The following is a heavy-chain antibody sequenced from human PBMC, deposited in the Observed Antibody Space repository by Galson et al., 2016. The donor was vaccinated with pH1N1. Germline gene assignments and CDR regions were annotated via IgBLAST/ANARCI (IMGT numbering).Heavy chain of an antibody. CDR3: ARAGENYYETSGYGKT. V-gene: IGHV1-69*05. J-gene: IGHJ5*02. CDR2: IIALFGTT. CDR1: GVIFRNFA. Sequence: SVKVSCKASGVIFRNFAMSWVRQAPGQGLEWMGGIIALFGTTNYAQKFQGRLTITTDESTSTVYMELSNLRSEDTAVYYCARAGENYYETSGYGKTWGQGTLVTVSS. D-gene: IGHD3-22*01.